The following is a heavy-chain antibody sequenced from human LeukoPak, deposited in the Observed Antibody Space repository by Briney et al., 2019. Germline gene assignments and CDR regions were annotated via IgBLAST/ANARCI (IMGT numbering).Heavy chain of an antibody. CDR2: IIPIFGTA. CDR3: ARSRGIPEYYFDY. V-gene: IGHV1-69*13. D-gene: IGHD2-21*01. Sequence: SVKVSCKASGGTFSSYAISWVRQVPGQGLEWMGGIIPIFGTANYAQKFQGRVTITADESTSTAYMELSSLRSEDTAVYYCARSRGIPEYYFDYWGQGTLVTVSS. J-gene: IGHJ4*02. CDR1: GGTFSSYA.